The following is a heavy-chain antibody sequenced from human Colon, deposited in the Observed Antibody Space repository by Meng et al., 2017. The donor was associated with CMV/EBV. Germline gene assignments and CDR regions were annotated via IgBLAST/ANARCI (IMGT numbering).Heavy chain of an antibody. J-gene: IGHJ4*02. CDR3: VRGGYDFWTDYLHY. CDR1: GFTLSSFY. CDR2: INSDGSIA. V-gene: IGHV3-74*01. Sequence: GGSLRLSCAASGFTLSSFYMYWVRQAPGKGLVWVSRINSDGSIAYYADSVKGRFTISRDNAKNTLYLQMNSLRVEDTATYYCVRGGYDFWTDYLHYWGQGALVTSPQ. D-gene: IGHD3/OR15-3a*01.